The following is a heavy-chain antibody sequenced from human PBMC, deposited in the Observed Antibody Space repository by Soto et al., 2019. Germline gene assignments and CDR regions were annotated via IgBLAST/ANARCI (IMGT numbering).Heavy chain of an antibody. Sequence: PSETLSLTCTVSGGSISSGDYYWSWIRQSPGKGLEWTGYTYYSGSTYYNPSLKSRVTISVNTSKNQFSLKLSSVTAADTAVYYCARTTVTTGCMDVWGQGTTVTVSS. CDR3: ARTTVTTGCMDV. CDR1: GGSISSGDYY. D-gene: IGHD4-4*01. V-gene: IGHV4-30-4*01. J-gene: IGHJ6*02. CDR2: TYYSGST.